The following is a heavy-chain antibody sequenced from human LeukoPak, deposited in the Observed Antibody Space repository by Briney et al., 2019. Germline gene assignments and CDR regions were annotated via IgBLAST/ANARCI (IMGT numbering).Heavy chain of an antibody. CDR1: EFTFTTYA. Sequence: GGPLRLSCAASEFTFTTYAMHWVRQAPGKGVEWVAVISNDGSNKYYADSVKGRFTISRDNSKNTLYLQMNSLRAEGTAVYYCANSGVVTYYFDYWGQGTLVTVSS. CDR2: ISNDGSNK. CDR3: ANSGVVTYYFDY. V-gene: IGHV3-30*04. D-gene: IGHD3-22*01. J-gene: IGHJ4*02.